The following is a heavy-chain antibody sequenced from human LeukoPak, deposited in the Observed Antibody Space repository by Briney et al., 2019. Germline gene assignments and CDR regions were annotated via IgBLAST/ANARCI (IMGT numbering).Heavy chain of an antibody. V-gene: IGHV4-34*01. CDR2: INHSGST. D-gene: IGHD4-17*01. J-gene: IGHJ3*02. CDR3: ARGGNDYGDYVRAFDI. CDR1: GFTFSSYA. Sequence: TGGSLRLSCAASGFTFSSYAMTWVRQPPGKGLEWIGEINHSGSTNYNPSLKSRVTISVDTSKNQFSLKLSSVTAADTAVYYCARGGNDYGDYVRAFDIWGQGTMVTVSS.